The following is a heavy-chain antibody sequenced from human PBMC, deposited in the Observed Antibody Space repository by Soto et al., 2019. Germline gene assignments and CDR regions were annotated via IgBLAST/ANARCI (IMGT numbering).Heavy chain of an antibody. J-gene: IGHJ4*02. CDR1: GFNFRNFN. V-gene: IGHV3-23*01. CDR2: VSGSSSYI. D-gene: IGHD6-6*01. CDR3: AKDPRSLGYDY. Sequence: GGSLRLSCEGSGFNFRNFNMIWVRQAPGKGLEWVSSVSGSSSYIYYADSVKGRFTISRDNSKNTLYLQMNSLRAEDTAVYYCAKDPRSLGYDYWGQGTLVTVSS.